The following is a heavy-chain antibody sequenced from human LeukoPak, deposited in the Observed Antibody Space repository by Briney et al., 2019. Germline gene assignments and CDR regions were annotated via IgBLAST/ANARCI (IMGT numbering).Heavy chain of an antibody. D-gene: IGHD3-22*01. V-gene: IGHV3-21*01. CDR2: ISSSSSYI. J-gene: IGHJ4*02. Sequence: GGSLRLSCAASGFTFSSYSMNWVRQAPGKGLEWVSSISSSSSYIYYADSVKGRFTISRDNAKNSLYLQMNSLRAEDTAVYYCARGGVYYDSFYFDYWGQGTLVTVSS. CDR1: GFTFSSYS. CDR3: ARGGVYYDSFYFDY.